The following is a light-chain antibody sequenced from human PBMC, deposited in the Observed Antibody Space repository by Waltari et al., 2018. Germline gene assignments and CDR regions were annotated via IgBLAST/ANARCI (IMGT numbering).Light chain of an antibody. CDR2: NDE. J-gene: IGLJ3*02. Sequence: QSVLTQPPSASGAPGQRVTITCSIGSSNIGSNTVNWYQQFPGTAPKLLMFNDEQRASGVPGRFSGSRSFTAASLAISGLQSEDEATYYCAAWDDTLKGLFGGGTTLTVL. V-gene: IGLV1-44*01. CDR1: SSNIGSNT. CDR3: AAWDDTLKGL.